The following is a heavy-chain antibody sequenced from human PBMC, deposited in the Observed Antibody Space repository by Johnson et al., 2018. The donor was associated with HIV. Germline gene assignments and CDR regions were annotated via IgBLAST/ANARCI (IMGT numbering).Heavy chain of an antibody. CDR3: ARIPGSGWEHDAFDV. D-gene: IGHD6-19*01. Sequence: QMQLVESGGGLVKPGGSLRLSCAASGFIFSDYYMSWIRQAPERGLAWVSYISSGGGTIYYADSVKGRFTISRDNAKNSLYLQMNSLRAEDTAVYYCARIPGSGWEHDAFDVWGHGTLVTVSS. CDR2: ISSGGGTI. J-gene: IGHJ3*01. CDR1: GFIFSDYY. V-gene: IGHV3-11*04.